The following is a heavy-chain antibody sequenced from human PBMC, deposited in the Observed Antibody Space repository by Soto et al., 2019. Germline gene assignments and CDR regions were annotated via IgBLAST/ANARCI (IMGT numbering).Heavy chain of an antibody. V-gene: IGHV4-59*12. J-gene: IGHJ5*02. CDR3: ARGGRAGWFDP. Sequence: PSETLSLTCIVSGGSITSYHWSWIRQFPEKGLEWIAYTSYSGSTYYNPSLKSRVTISVDTSKNQFSLKLSSVTAADTAVYYCARGGRAGWFDPWGQGTLVTVSS. D-gene: IGHD5-12*01. CDR1: GGSITSYH. CDR2: TSYSGST.